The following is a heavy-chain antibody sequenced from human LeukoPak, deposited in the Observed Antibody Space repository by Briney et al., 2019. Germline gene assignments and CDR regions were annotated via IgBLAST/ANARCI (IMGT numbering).Heavy chain of an antibody. J-gene: IGHJ4*02. CDR1: GFIFNDYY. CDR3: ARDLGSSTVTTAFDY. V-gene: IGHV3-11*01. Sequence: GGSLRLSCTASGFIFNDYYMSWIRQTPGKGLEWLSYISRTGKTIYYRDSVKGRFTISRDNANNQLHLQMDNLRAEDTAVYFCARDLGSSTVTTAFDYWGQGTLVTVSS. D-gene: IGHD4-17*01. CDR2: ISRTGKTI.